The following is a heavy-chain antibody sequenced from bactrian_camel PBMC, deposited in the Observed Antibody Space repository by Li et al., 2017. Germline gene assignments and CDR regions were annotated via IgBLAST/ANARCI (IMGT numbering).Heavy chain of an antibody. J-gene: IGHJ6*01. CDR3: AADSARINFGV. Sequence: QVQLVESGGGLVQPGGSLRLSCEASGFTFGTNGMSWIRQAPGKGLEWVSSIYPGGGSTYYADSVQGRFTISKDNAKKTLDLQMNSLKPEDTAVYYCAADSARINFGVWGQGTQVTVS. V-gene: IGHV3-2*01. CDR2: IYPGGGST. CDR1: GFTFGTNG.